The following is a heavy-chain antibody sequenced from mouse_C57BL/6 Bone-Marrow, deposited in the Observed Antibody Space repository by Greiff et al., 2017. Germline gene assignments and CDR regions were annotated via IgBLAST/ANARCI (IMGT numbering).Heavy chain of an antibody. Sequence: VQLQQSGAELARPGASVKLSCKASGYTFTSYGISWVQQRTGQGLEWIGEIYPRSGNTYYNEKFKGKATLTADKSSSTAYMELRSLTSEDSAVYFCAKRYGSSSLYAMDYWGQGTSVTVSS. CDR1: GYTFTSYG. V-gene: IGHV1-81*01. D-gene: IGHD1-1*01. J-gene: IGHJ4*01. CDR2: IYPRSGNT. CDR3: AKRYGSSSLYAMDY.